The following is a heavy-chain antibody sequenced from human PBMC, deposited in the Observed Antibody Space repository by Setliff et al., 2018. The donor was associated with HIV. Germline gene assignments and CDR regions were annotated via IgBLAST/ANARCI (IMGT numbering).Heavy chain of an antibody. CDR1: GGSFSGYY. CDR3: ARGGLGVVGAIDY. J-gene: IGHJ4*02. Sequence: SETLSLTCAVYGGSFSGYYWTWIRQPPERGLEWIGEIIHSGGTNYNRSLKSRVTISVDTSKNQFSLNLSSVTAADTAVYYCARGGLGVVGAIDYWSQGTLVT. V-gene: IGHV4-34*01. D-gene: IGHD2-15*01. CDR2: IIHSGGT.